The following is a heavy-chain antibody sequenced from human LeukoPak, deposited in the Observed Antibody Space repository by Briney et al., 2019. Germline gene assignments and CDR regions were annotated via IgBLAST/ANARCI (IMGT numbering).Heavy chain of an antibody. CDR1: GYTFTSHY. CDR2: IDPSGGST. J-gene: IGHJ4*02. V-gene: IGHV1-46*01. Sequence: ASVKVSCKASGYTFTSHYFHWVRQAPGQGLEWMGIIDPSGGSTNYAQKFQGRVAMTRDTSTSTVYMDLSSLRSEDTAVYYCTSWASEVKNGLWSGPFDYWGQGALVTVSS. D-gene: IGHD3-3*01. CDR3: TSWASEVKNGLWSGPFDY.